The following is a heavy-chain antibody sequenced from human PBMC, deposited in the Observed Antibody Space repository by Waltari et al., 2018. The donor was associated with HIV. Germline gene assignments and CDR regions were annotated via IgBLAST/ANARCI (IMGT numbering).Heavy chain of an antibody. CDR1: GYNFTSYA. D-gene: IGHD3-16*01. V-gene: IGHV1-3*01. CDR2: VNPYTGKT. Sequence: QVQLVQSGAEVKKTGASVKISCRTSGYNFTSYAIHWVRQAPGQRLEWVAWVNPYTGKTKYSQTFQDRVTVTDDTAASTVYMELISLTSEDTALYFCARNYDTNGWPYIDYWGQGTHVTVSP. CDR3: ARNYDTNGWPYIDY. J-gene: IGHJ4*02.